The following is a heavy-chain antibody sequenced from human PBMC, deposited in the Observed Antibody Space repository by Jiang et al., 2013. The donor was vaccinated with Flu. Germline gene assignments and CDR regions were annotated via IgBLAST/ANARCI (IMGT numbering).Heavy chain of an antibody. Sequence: TLSLTCTVYGGSFSGYVLELDPPAPTGRGRGVDWGKSIRVEAPTTTRTLKSRVTISVDTSRNQFSLKLSSVTAADTAVYYCARGFSSWPPTGLWGQGTLVTVSS. D-gene: IGHD6-13*01. CDR2: SIRVEAP. J-gene: IGHJ4*02. CDR1: GGSFSGYV. V-gene: IGHV4-34*01. CDR3: ARGFSSWPPTGL.